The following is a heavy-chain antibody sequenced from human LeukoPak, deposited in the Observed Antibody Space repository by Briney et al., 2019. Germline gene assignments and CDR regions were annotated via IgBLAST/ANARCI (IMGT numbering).Heavy chain of an antibody. CDR3: ARGRAAPSYHTLDY. Sequence: SVKVSCKASGATFTSYAISWVRQAPGQGLEWMGGIIPIFGTANYAQKFQGRVTITADESTSTAYMELSSLRSEDTAVYYCARGRAAPSYHTLDYWGQGTLVTVSS. D-gene: IGHD6-6*01. CDR2: IIPIFGTA. J-gene: IGHJ4*02. V-gene: IGHV1-69*13. CDR1: GATFTSYA.